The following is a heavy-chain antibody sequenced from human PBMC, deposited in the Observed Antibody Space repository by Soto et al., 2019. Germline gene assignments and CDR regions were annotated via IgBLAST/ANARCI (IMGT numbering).Heavy chain of an antibody. CDR1: RFTFSSYN. J-gene: IGHJ4*02. Sequence: EVQLVESGGGLVQPGGSLRLSCAASRFTFSSYNMIWVRQGPGKGLEWVSYISSSGTYIYYADSVRGRFTISRDDAKNSLYLQMNSLRAEDTAVYYCASGGSGSYYFDYWGQGTLVTVSS. D-gene: IGHD1-26*01. CDR2: ISSSGTYI. V-gene: IGHV3-21*01. CDR3: ASGGSGSYYFDY.